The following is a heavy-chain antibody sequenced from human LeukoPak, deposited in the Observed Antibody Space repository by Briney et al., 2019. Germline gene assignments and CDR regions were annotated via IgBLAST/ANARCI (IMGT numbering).Heavy chain of an antibody. V-gene: IGHV3-21*01. D-gene: IGHD6-13*01. CDR2: ISSSSSYI. CDR1: GFTFSSYS. Sequence: GGSLRPSCAASGFTFSSYSMNWVRQAPGKGLEWVSSISSSSSYIYYADSVKGRFTISRDNAKNSLYLQMNSLRAEDTAVYYCAREGVWRQQLVDYYYGMDVWGQGTTVTVSS. J-gene: IGHJ6*02. CDR3: AREGVWRQQLVDYYYGMDV.